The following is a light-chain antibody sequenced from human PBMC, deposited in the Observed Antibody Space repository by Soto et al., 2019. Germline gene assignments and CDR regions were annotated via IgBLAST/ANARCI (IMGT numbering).Light chain of an antibody. V-gene: IGLV2-14*03. Sequence: QSALTQPASVSGSPGQSITISCTGTSSDVGGYNYVSWYQQHPGKAPKLLIYEVTYRPAGVSNRFSGSKSGNTASLTISGLQAEDEADYFCGSYTSSNPRVFGTGTKLTVL. CDR2: EVT. CDR3: GSYTSSNPRV. J-gene: IGLJ1*01. CDR1: SSDVGGYNY.